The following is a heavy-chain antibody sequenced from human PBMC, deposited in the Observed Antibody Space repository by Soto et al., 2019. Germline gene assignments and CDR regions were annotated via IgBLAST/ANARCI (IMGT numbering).Heavy chain of an antibody. J-gene: IGHJ6*02. Sequence: LRLSCAASGFTFSSSGIHWVRQAPGKGLEWVAVISYDGSNKFYIDSVKGRFTVSRDNSKNTLYLQMSSLRAEDTAVYYCAKDRQADFWRLPSPMDVWGQGTTVTVSS. CDR1: GFTFSSSG. D-gene: IGHD3-3*01. CDR2: ISYDGSNK. CDR3: AKDRQADFWRLPSPMDV. V-gene: IGHV3-30*18.